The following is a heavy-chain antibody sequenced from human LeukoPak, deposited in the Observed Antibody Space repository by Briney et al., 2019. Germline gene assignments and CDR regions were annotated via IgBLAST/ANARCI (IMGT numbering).Heavy chain of an antibody. CDR2: IKSKTDGGTT. J-gene: IGHJ1*01. V-gene: IGHV3-15*01. D-gene: IGHD4-17*01. Sequence: PGGSLRLSCAASGFTFSNAWMSWVRQAPGKGLEWVGRIKSKTDGGTTDYAAPVKGRFTISRDDSKNTLYLQMNSLRAEDTAVYYCAKDQLDYGDYSYLQEPEEKYFQHWGQGTLVTVSS. CDR1: GFTFSNAW. CDR3: AKDQLDYGDYSYLQEPEEKYFQH.